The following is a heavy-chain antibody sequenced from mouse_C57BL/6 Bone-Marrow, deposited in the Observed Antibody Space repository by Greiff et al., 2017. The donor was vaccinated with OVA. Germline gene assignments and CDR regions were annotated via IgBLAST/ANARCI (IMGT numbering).Heavy chain of an antibody. J-gene: IGHJ2*01. V-gene: IGHV1-69*01. CDR3: ARELSMITFDY. Sequence: QVQLQQPGAELVMPGASVKLSCKASGYTFTSYWMHWVKQRPGQGLEWIGEIDPSDSYTNSNQTFKGKSTLTVDKSSSTAYMQLSSLTSEDSAVYYCARELSMITFDYWGQGTTLTVSS. CDR1: GYTFTSYW. D-gene: IGHD2-4*01. CDR2: IDPSDSYT.